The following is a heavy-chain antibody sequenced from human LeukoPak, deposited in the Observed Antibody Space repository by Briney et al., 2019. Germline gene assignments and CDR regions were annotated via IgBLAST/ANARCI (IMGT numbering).Heavy chain of an antibody. D-gene: IGHD4-17*01. J-gene: IGHJ6*03. CDR1: DGSISGTPYF. CDR2: ILYTGTV. Sequence: PSETLSLTCTVSDGSISGTPYFWGWFRQPPGKGPEWIGNILYTGTVYYSASFQSRVTISVDTSKNQFPLKLYSLTAADTAVYFCAKVTRYDDSRTYGYMDVWGKGTTVTVSS. CDR3: AKVTRYDDSRTYGYMDV. V-gene: IGHV4-39*06.